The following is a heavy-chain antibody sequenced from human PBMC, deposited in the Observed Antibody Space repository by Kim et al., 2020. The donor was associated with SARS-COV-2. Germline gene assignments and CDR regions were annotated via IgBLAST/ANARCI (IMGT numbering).Heavy chain of an antibody. CDR2: ISYDGSNK. CDR1: GFTFSSYG. CDR3: AKWLAGGYDFWSGYYDY. D-gene: IGHD3-3*01. V-gene: IGHV3-30*18. J-gene: IGHJ4*02. Sequence: GGSLRLSCAASGFTFSSYGMHWVRQAPGKGLEWVAVISYDGSNKYYADSVKGRFTISRDNSKNTLYLQMNSLRAEDTAVYYCAKWLAGGYDFWSGYYDYWGQGTLVTVSS.